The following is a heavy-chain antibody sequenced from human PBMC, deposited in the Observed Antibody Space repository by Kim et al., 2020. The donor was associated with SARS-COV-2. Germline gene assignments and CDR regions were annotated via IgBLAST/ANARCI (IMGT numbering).Heavy chain of an antibody. CDR2: INPSGGST. J-gene: IGHJ6*02. Sequence: ASVKVSCKASGYTFTSYYMHWVRQAPGQGLEWMGIINPSGGSTSYAQKFQGRVTMTRDTSTSTVYMELSSLRSEDTAVYYCAREQRRDGYNWGQPYYYYGMDVWGQGTTVTVSS. CDR3: AREQRRDGYNWGQPYYYYGMDV. D-gene: IGHD5-12*01. CDR1: GYTFTSYY. V-gene: IGHV1-46*01.